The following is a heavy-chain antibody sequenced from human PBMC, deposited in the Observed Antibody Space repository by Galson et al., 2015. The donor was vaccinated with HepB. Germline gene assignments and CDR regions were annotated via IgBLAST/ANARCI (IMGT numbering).Heavy chain of an antibody. CDR2: IKQDGTEK. J-gene: IGHJ3*02. CDR1: TFIFSTYS. CDR3: ARDVAVAVLGSFDI. D-gene: IGHD6-19*01. V-gene: IGHV3-7*01. Sequence: SLRLSCAASTFIFSTYSMNWVRQAPGKGLEWVASIKQDGTEKYYVDSVKGRFTISRDNAKNSVYLQMNSLRAGDTAVYYCARDVAVAVLGSFDIWGQGTMVTVSS.